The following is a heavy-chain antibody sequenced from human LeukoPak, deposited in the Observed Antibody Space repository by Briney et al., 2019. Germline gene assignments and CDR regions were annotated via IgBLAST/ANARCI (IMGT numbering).Heavy chain of an antibody. D-gene: IGHD1-1*01. CDR1: GFTFSSYA. CDR2: ISGSGGST. V-gene: IGHV3-23*01. CDR3: AKDLDYYYYYYMDV. Sequence: GGSLRLSCAASGFTFSSYAMSWVRQAPGKWLEWVSAISGSGGSTYYADSVKGRFTISRDNSKNTLYLQMNSLRAEDTAVYYCAKDLDYYYYYYMDVWGKGTTVTVSS. J-gene: IGHJ6*03.